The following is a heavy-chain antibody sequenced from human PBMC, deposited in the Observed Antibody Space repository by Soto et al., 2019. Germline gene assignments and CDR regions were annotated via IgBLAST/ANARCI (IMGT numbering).Heavy chain of an antibody. V-gene: IGHV1-58*02. J-gene: IGHJ2*01. CDR1: GFTFTSSA. Sequence: ASVKVSCKASGFTFTSSAMQWVRQARGQRLEWIGWIVVGSGNTNYAQKFQERVTITRDMSTSTAYMELSSLRSEDTAVYYCAAETSEVTPYGDYRSYWYFDLWGRGTLVTVSS. D-gene: IGHD4-17*01. CDR2: IVVGSGNT. CDR3: AAETSEVTPYGDYRSYWYFDL.